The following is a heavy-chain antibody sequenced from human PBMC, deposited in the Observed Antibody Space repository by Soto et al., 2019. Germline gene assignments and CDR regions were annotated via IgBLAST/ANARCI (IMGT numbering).Heavy chain of an antibody. CDR3: AKALGYCSGGSCFSTFDP. D-gene: IGHD2-15*01. V-gene: IGHV3-30*18. Sequence: PGGSLRLSCATSGFTFSSYGIHWVRQAPGKGLEWVAVISYDGRNKDYADSVKDRFSISRDYSRNTVYLQMNGLRTEDTALYFWAKALGYCSGGSCFSTFDPWGQGTLVTVSS. J-gene: IGHJ5*02. CDR1: GFTFSSYG. CDR2: ISYDGRNK.